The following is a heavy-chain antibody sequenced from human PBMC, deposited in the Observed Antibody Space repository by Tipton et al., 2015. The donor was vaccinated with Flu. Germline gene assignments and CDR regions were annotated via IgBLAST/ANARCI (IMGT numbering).Heavy chain of an antibody. D-gene: IGHD4/OR15-4a*01. Sequence: TLSLTCTVSGYSISSGYYWGWIRQPPGKGLEWIGRIYTGGSTNYNPSLKSRVTMSVDTSKNQFSLKLSSVTAADTAVYYCARAAQPTIWNYFDYWGQGTLVTVSS. CDR3: ARAAQPTIWNYFDY. CDR1: GYSISSGYY. CDR2: IYTGGST. J-gene: IGHJ4*02. V-gene: IGHV4-38-2*02.